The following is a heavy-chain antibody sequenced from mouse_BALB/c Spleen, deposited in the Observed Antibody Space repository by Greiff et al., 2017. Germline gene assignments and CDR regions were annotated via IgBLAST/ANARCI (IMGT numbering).Heavy chain of an antibody. V-gene: IGHV1-7*01. CDR3: ARGSYGSSFYAMDY. CDR2: INPSTGYT. J-gene: IGHJ4*01. D-gene: IGHD1-1*01. Sequence: QVQLKQSGAELAKPGASVKMSCKASGYTFTSYWMHWVKQRPGQGLEWIGYINPSTGYTEYNQKFKDKATLTADKSSSTAYMQLSSLTSEDSAVYYCARGSYGSSFYAMDYWGQGTSVTVSS. CDR1: GYTFTSYW.